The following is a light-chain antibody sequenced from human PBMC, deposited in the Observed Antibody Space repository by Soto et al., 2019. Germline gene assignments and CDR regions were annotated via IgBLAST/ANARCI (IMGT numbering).Light chain of an antibody. J-gene: IGKJ4*01. Sequence: EIVMTQSPATLSVSPGERATLSCRASQSVSNNLAWYQQKPGQAPRLRIYFASPRATGIPARFSGSGSETEFTLTIKKLQSEDFPVNYYKHYNKCPLSLGGGTNVQNK. CDR1: QSVSNN. CDR2: FAS. CDR3: KHYNKCPLS. V-gene: IGKV3-15*01.